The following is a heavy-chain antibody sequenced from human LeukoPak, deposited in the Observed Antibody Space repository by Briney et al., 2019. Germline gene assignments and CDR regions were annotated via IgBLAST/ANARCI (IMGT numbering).Heavy chain of an antibody. J-gene: IGHJ4*02. D-gene: IGHD6-19*01. V-gene: IGHV4-59*01. CDR2: SYYSGST. CDR1: GGSISSYY. Sequence: SETLSLTCTVSGGSISSYYWSWIRQPPGKGLEWIGYSYYSGSTNYNPSLKSRLTISVDTSKNQFSLKLSSVTAADTAVYYCARADSSGWYEVVYWGQGTLVTVSS. CDR3: ARADSSGWYEVVY.